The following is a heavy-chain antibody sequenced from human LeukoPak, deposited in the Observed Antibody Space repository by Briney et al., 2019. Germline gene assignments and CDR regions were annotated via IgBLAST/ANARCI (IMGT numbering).Heavy chain of an antibody. CDR2: IYPGDSDT. CDR3: ASAGSGSIFDY. Sequence: GESLKISCKGSGYSFTSYWIGWVRQMPGKGLEWMGIIYPGDSDTKYSPSFQGLVTISADKSADTSISTAYLQWTSLRASDTAMYYCASAGSGSIFDYWGQGTLVTVSS. D-gene: IGHD3-22*01. CDR1: GYSFTSYW. J-gene: IGHJ4*02. V-gene: IGHV5-51*01.